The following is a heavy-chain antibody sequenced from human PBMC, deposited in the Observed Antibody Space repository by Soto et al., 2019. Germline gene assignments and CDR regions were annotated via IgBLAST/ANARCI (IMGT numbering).Heavy chain of an antibody. V-gene: IGHV3-7*01. Sequence: GGSLRLSYAASGFTFSTYWVSWVRQAPGKGLEWVANIKEDGSEKYYVDSVEGRFTISRDNAKNSLYLQMTSLRAEDTALYYCARGWGYFDSSGFPYLYAMDVWGQGTTVTVSS. CDR3: ARGWGYFDSSGFPYLYAMDV. J-gene: IGHJ6*02. CDR2: IKEDGSEK. D-gene: IGHD3-22*01. CDR1: GFTFSTYW.